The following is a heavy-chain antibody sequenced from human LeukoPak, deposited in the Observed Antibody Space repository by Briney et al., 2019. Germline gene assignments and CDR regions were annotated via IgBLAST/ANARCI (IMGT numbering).Heavy chain of an antibody. V-gene: IGHV3-23*01. J-gene: IGHJ6*03. CDR1: GFTFSSYA. D-gene: IGHD3-16*01. CDR3: AKLGGQEVYNYYVGV. Sequence: GGSLRLSCGGSGFTFSSYAMSWVRQAPGKGLEWVSGIIDSGDITYYANSVKGRFTISRDNSKNTLYLQMNSLRAEDTAVYYCAKLGGQEVYNYYVGVWGKGTTVAVSS. CDR2: IIDSGDIT.